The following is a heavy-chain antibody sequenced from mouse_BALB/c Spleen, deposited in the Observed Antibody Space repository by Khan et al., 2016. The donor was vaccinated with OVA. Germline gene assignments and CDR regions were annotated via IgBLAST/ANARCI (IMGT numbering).Heavy chain of an antibody. Sequence: EVQLQESGPDLVKPSQSLSLTCTVTGYSITGGYSWHWIRQFPGNKLEWMGYIRYSGTTNYNPSLKSRISITRDTSKNQFFLQLNSVTPEDTATYYCARSGTTVIAYWYFDVWGAGTTVTVSS. CDR3: ARSGTTVIAYWYFDV. J-gene: IGHJ1*01. CDR2: IRYSGTT. V-gene: IGHV3-1*02. CDR1: GYSITGGYS. D-gene: IGHD1-1*02.